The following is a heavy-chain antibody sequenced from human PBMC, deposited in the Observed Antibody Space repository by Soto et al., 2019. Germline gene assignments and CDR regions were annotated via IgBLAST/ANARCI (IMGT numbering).Heavy chain of an antibody. D-gene: IGHD3-22*01. Sequence: QVQLVQSGAEVKKPGSSVKVSCKASGGTFSSYAISWVRQAPGQGLEWMGGISGYNGNTNYAQKFQGRVTMTTDTSTSTAYMELRSLRSDDTAVYYCAREVPYYDSGDYYPYDYWGQGTLVTVSS. CDR3: AREVPYYDSGDYYPYDY. J-gene: IGHJ4*02. V-gene: IGHV1-18*01. CDR2: ISGYNGNT. CDR1: GGTFSSYA.